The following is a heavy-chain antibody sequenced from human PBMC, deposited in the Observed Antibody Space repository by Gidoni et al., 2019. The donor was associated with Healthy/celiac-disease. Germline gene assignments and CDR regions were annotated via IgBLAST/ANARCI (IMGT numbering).Heavy chain of an antibody. Sequence: EVQLVESGGVVVQPGGSLRLSCAASGFTFDDYTMHWVRQAPGKGLEWVSLISWDGGSTYYADSVKGRFTISRDNSKNSLYLQMNSLRTEDTALYYCAKGAGQQLDYFDYWGQGTLVTVSS. V-gene: IGHV3-43*01. D-gene: IGHD6-13*01. J-gene: IGHJ4*02. CDR2: ISWDGGST. CDR1: GFTFDDYT. CDR3: AKGAGQQLDYFDY.